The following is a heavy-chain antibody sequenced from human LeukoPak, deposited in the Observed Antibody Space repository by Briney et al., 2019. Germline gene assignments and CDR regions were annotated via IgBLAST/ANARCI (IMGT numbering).Heavy chain of an antibody. CDR3: ARDRIHYDSNGDYYYYGMDV. CDR1: GFTFSSYE. D-gene: IGHD3-22*01. J-gene: IGHJ6*02. CDR2: ISSSGSTI. V-gene: IGHV3-48*03. Sequence: GGSLRHSCAASGFTFSSYEMNWVRQAPGKGLEWVSYISSSGSTIYYADSMKGRFTISRDNAKNSLYLQMNSLRAEDTAVYYCARDRIHYDSNGDYYYYGMDVWGQGTTVTVSS.